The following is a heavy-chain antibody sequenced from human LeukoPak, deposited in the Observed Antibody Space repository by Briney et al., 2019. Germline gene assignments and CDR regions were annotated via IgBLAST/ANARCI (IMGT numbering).Heavy chain of an antibody. J-gene: IGHJ5*02. V-gene: IGHV3-23*01. Sequence: GGSLRLSCAASGFTFSSYAMSWVRQAPGKGLEWVSAISGSGGSTYYADSVKGRFTISRDNAKNSLYLQMNSLRAEDTAVYYCARDHYDSSGYPSTEWFDPWGQGTLVTVSS. CDR3: ARDHYDSSGYPSTEWFDP. CDR2: ISGSGGST. CDR1: GFTFSSYA. D-gene: IGHD3-22*01.